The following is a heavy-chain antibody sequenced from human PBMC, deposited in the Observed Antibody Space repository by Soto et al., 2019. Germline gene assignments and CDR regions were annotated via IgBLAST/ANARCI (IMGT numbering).Heavy chain of an antibody. J-gene: IGHJ6*03. CDR2: ISYDGSNK. V-gene: IGHV3-30*18. CDR3: AKGDYYGSGSYRPYYYYYMYV. Sequence: GGSLRLSCAASGFTFSSYGMHWVRQAPGKGLEWVAVISYDGSNKYYADSVKGRFTISRDNSKKTLYLQMNSLRAEDTAVYYCAKGDYYGSGSYRPYYYYYMYVWGKGTTVTVSS. D-gene: IGHD3-10*01. CDR1: GFTFSSYG.